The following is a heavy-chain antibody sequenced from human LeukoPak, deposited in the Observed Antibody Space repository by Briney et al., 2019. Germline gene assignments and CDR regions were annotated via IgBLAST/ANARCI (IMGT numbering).Heavy chain of an antibody. CDR1: GSNFTVYL. CDR3: ARRFYYAMDV. D-gene: IGHD3-16*01. J-gene: IGHJ6*02. CDR2: INPNSGDT. Sequence: AAVQDTCKPAGSNFTVYLIQTVRQPPGPMHEGMGWINPNSGDTKYAQKFRGRVTMTRDTSISTAYMELRRLRSDDAAVYYCARRFYYAMDVWGQGTTDTVSS. V-gene: IGHV1-2*02.